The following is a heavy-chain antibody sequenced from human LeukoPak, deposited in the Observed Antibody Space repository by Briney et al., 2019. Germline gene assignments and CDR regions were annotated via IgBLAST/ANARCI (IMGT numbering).Heavy chain of an antibody. J-gene: IGHJ4*02. CDR3: ARSQPRSSSGFDY. D-gene: IGHD6-6*01. CDR1: GFTFSSYS. V-gene: IGHV3-48*01. Sequence: PGGSLRLSCAASGFTFSSYSMNWVRQAPGKGLEWVSYISSSSSTIYYADSVKGRFTISRDNAKNSLYLQMNSLRAEDTAVYYCARSQPRSSSGFDYWGRGTLVTVSS. CDR2: ISSSSSTI.